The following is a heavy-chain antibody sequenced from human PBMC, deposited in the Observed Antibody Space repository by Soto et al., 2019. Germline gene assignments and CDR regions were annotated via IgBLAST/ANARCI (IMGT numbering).Heavy chain of an antibody. D-gene: IGHD5-12*01. CDR3: ARVGPDGYSGYEQLDY. J-gene: IGHJ4*02. V-gene: IGHV4-59*01. Sequence: SETLSLTCTVSGGSIISYYWSWIRQPPGKGLEWIGYIYYSGSTNYNPSLKSRVTISVDTSKNQFSLKLSSVTAADTAVYYCARVGPDGYSGYEQLDYWGQGTLVTVSS. CDR2: IYYSGST. CDR1: GGSIISYY.